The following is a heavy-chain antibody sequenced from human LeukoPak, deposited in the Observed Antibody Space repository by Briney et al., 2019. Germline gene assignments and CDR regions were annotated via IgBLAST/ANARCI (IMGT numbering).Heavy chain of an antibody. V-gene: IGHV3-7*01. CDR2: IDRDGRVQ. CDR3: TGGSDKVLSGGYCYYMDV. J-gene: IGHJ6*03. Sequence: GGSLRLSCTASGFTTHYWLNWVRQSPGKGLEWVANIDRDGRVQHYVDSVEGRFTISRDSAKNPLDLQMHSLRAEDTAVYYCTGGSDKVLSGGYCYYMDVWGKGTTVTVSS. CDR1: GFTTHYW. D-gene: IGHD5-18*01.